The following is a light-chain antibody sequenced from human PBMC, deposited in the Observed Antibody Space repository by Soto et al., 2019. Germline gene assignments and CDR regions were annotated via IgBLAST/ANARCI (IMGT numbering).Light chain of an antibody. J-gene: IGKJ1*01. CDR2: GAS. CDR3: QQYQNLGT. CDR1: QSVSSN. V-gene: IGKV3-15*01. Sequence: EIGVTQSPTTLSVSPWARDTVSCRASQSVSSNLGWYQQEPGQAPRLLIYGASTRATGIPARFSGSGSGTEFTLTIRSLQSEDFAVYYCQQYQNLGTFGQGTKVDIK.